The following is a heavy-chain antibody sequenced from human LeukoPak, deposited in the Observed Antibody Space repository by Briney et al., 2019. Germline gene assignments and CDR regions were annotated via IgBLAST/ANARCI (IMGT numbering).Heavy chain of an antibody. CDR3: ARGTSFRDFWSGYRSTYFDY. CDR2: INHSGST. CDR1: GGSFSGYY. V-gene: IGHV4-34*01. D-gene: IGHD3-3*01. J-gene: IGHJ4*02. Sequence: PSETLSLTCAVYGGSFSGYYWSWIRQPPGKGLEWIGEINHSGSTNYNPSLKSRVTISVDTSKNQFSLKLSSVTAADTAVYYCARGTSFRDFWSGYRSTYFDYWGQGTLVTVSS.